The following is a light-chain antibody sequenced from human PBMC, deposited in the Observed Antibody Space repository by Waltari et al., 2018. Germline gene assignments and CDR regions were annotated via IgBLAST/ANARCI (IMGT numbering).Light chain of an antibody. V-gene: IGKV3-15*01. CDR1: QSVSSN. Sequence: EIVMTQSPATMSVSPGETATLSCRASQSVSSNLAWYQQRPGPAPRLRIYGASHRATGIPASFSGSGSGTEFTLTISSMQSEDFAVYYCQQYNNWPYTFGQGTKLEIK. CDR2: GAS. J-gene: IGKJ2*01. CDR3: QQYNNWPYT.